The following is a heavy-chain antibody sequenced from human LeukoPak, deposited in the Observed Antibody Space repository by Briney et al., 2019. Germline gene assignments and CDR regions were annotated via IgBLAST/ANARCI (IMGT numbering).Heavy chain of an antibody. Sequence: GGSLRLSCAASGFTFRSYGMSWVRQAPGKGLEWVSAISGSGGSTYYADSVKGRFTISRDNSKNTLYLQMNSLRAEDTAVYYCAKSLRGFLEWLFGDYWGQGTLVTVSS. D-gene: IGHD3-3*01. J-gene: IGHJ4*02. CDR1: GFTFRSYG. V-gene: IGHV3-23*01. CDR3: AKSLRGFLEWLFGDY. CDR2: ISGSGGST.